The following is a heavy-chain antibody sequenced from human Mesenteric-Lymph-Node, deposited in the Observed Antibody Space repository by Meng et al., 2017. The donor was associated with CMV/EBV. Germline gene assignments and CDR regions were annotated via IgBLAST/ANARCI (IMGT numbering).Heavy chain of an antibody. CDR2: INHSGST. V-gene: IGHV4-39*07. D-gene: IGHD4-23*01. Sequence: SETLSLTCTVSGGSISSSSYYWGWIRQPPGKGLEWIGEINHSGSTNYNPSLKSRVTISVDTSKNQFSLKLSSVTAADTAVHYCTGLRWFPGSLLVDVWGQGTTVTVSS. CDR1: GGSISSSSYY. J-gene: IGHJ6*02. CDR3: TGLRWFPGSLLVDV.